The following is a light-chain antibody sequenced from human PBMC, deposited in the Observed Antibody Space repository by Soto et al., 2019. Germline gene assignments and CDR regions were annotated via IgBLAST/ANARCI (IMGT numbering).Light chain of an antibody. J-gene: IGLJ1*01. CDR3: SAYTTSIALYF. Sequence: QSALTQPASVSGSPGQSITISCTETSSDVGEYKYVSWYQQHPGTAPKLIIYDVNYRPSGVSNRFSGSKSGSTASLTISGLQAEDEADYYCSAYTTSIALYFFGAGTKLTVL. CDR2: DVN. CDR1: SSDVGEYKY. V-gene: IGLV2-14*03.